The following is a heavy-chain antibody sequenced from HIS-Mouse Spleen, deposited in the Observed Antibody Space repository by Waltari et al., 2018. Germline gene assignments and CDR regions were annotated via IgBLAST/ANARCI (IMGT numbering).Heavy chain of an antibody. J-gene: IGHJ2*01. CDR2: INYSGGH. Sequence: QLQLQESGPGLVKPSETLSLTCTVSGGSISSSSYYWGWIRQPPGKGLEWIGSINYSGGHYDNPALKGRVTISVDTSKNQFSRRLSSVTAADTAVYYCAREIPYSSSWYDWYFDLWGRGTLVTVSS. CDR3: AREIPYSSSWYDWYFDL. V-gene: IGHV4-39*07. D-gene: IGHD6-13*01. CDR1: GGSISSSSYY.